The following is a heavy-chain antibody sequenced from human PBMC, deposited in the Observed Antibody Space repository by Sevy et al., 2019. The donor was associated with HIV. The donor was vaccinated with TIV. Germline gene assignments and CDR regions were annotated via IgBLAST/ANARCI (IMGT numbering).Heavy chain of an antibody. CDR3: ATNMVHAGAYDSYFNF. V-gene: IGHV3-33*04. J-gene: IGHJ4*02. CDR1: QFNFDTYA. CDR2: IWYDGSSK. D-gene: IGHD3-10*01. Sequence: GGSLRLSCVASQFNFDTYAIHWVRQAPGKGLEWVAMIWYDGSSKDYAESVKGRFAISRDNSQNTAFLQMNSLRAEDTSVYYCATNMVHAGAYDSYFNFWGQGSPVSVSS.